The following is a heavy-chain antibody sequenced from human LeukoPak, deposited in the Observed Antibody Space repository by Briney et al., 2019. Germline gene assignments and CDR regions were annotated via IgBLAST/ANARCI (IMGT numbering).Heavy chain of an antibody. CDR1: GYTFTSYD. V-gene: IGHV1-8*01. J-gene: IGHJ5*02. D-gene: IGHD3-22*01. Sequence: ASVKVSCKASGYTFTSYDINWVRQATGQGLEWMGWMNPNSGNTGYAQKFQGRVTMTRNTSISTAYMELSSLRSEDTAVYYCARGLDSNGYYAPWGQGTLVTVSS. CDR3: ARGLDSNGYYAP. CDR2: MNPNSGNT.